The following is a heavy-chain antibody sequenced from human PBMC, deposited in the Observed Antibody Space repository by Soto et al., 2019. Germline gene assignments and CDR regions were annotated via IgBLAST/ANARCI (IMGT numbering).Heavy chain of an antibody. Sequence: QVQLQDSGPGLVKPSDTLSLTCAVSGYSISSSNWWGWIRQPPGKGLEWIGYIYYSGSTYYNPSLESRVTMSVDTNKTQFPLKLSSVTAVATAVYYCARNSRPDFWRGPRGNAFDIWGQGTMVTVSS. CDR1: GYSISSSNW. CDR2: IYYSGST. D-gene: IGHD3-3*01. CDR3: ARNSRPDFWRGPRGNAFDI. J-gene: IGHJ3*02. V-gene: IGHV4-28*01.